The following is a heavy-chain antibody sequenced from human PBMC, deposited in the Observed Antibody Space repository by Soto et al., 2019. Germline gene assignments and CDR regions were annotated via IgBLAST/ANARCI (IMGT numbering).Heavy chain of an antibody. V-gene: IGHV4-30-2*01. CDR2: IYHSGST. Sequence: SETLSLTCAVSGGSISSGGYSWSWIRQPPGKGLEWIGYIYHSGSTYYNPSLKSRVTISVDRSKNQFSLKLSSVTAADTAVYYCARVGSNCGGDCYSGYFDYWGQGTLVPVSS. CDR1: GGSISSGGYS. J-gene: IGHJ4*02. CDR3: ARVGSNCGGDCYSGYFDY. D-gene: IGHD2-21*02.